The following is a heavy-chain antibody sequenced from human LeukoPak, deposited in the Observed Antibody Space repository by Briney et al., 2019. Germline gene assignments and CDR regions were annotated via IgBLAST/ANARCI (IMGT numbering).Heavy chain of an antibody. Sequence: GGSLRLSCAASGFTFSSYWMSWVRQAPGKGLEWVANIKQDGSEKYYVDSVKGRFTISRDNAKNSLYLRMNSLRAEDTAVYYCARDLYRIVVVPHYFDYWGQGTLVTVSS. CDR3: ARDLYRIVVVPHYFDY. CDR1: GFTFSSYW. J-gene: IGHJ4*02. CDR2: IKQDGSEK. V-gene: IGHV3-7*01. D-gene: IGHD3-22*01.